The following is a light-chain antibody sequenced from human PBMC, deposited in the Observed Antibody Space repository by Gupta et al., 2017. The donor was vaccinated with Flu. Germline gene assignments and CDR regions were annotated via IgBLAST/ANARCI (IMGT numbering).Light chain of an antibody. CDR1: QSVSNNY. CDR2: DAS. V-gene: IGKV3-20*01. Sequence: DIVLTQTPDTLSLSPGERAALSCRASQSVSNNYLAWYQQKPGQAPRLLIYDASSRATGIPDRFSGSGSGTDFTLTIGRLEPEDFAVYYCQQYAGSPLTFGGGTKVEIK. CDR3: QQYAGSPLT. J-gene: IGKJ4*01.